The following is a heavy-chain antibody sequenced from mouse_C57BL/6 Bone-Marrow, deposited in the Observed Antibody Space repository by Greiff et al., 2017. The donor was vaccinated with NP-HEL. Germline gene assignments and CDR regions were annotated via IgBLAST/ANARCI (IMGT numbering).Heavy chain of an antibody. CDR2: IYPGDGDT. CDR1: GYEFSNYW. V-gene: IGHV1-80*01. CDR3: ARGAY. Sequence: QVQLQQSGAELVKPGASVKFSCKASGYEFSNYWMNWVKQRPGKGLEWIGQIYPGDGDTNYNGKFKDKATLTADKSSSTAYMQLSRLASEDSAVYFCARGAYGGQGTLVTVSA. J-gene: IGHJ3*01.